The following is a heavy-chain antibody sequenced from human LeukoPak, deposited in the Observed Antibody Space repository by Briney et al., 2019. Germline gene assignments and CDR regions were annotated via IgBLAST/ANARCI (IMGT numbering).Heavy chain of an antibody. Sequence: GGSLRLSCAASGFTFSSYGMHWVRQAPGKGLEWVAVILNDGSREKYADSVKGRFTISRDNSKNTLFLEMNSLRAEDTAVYYCARDDALGDNALDIWGQGTMVTVSS. V-gene: IGHV3-33*01. CDR3: ARDDALGDNALDI. D-gene: IGHD3-16*01. CDR2: ILNDGSRE. J-gene: IGHJ3*02. CDR1: GFTFSSYG.